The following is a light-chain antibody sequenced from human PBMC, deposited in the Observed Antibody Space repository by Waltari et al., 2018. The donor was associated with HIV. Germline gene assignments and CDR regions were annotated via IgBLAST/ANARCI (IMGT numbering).Light chain of an antibody. CDR3: QQYNNWPLFT. CDR2: GAS. Sequence: EIVMTQSPATLSVSPGERVTLSCRASQSVSSNLAWYQQEPGQAPRLLIYGASTRATGIPARVSGSGSGTEFTLTISSLQSEDFAVYYCQQYNNWPLFTFGPGTKVDIK. J-gene: IGKJ3*01. CDR1: QSVSSN. V-gene: IGKV3-15*01.